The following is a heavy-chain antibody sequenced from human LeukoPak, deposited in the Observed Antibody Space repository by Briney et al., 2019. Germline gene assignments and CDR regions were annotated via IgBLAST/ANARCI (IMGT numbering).Heavy chain of an antibody. CDR3: ATENGDPTPQYYYYGMDV. Sequence: GASVEVSCKVSGYTLTELSMHWVRQAPGKGLEWMGGFDPEDGETIYAQKFQGRVTMTEDTSADTAYMELSSLRSEDTAVYYCATENGDPTPQYYYYGMDVWGQGTTVTVSS. CDR2: FDPEDGET. V-gene: IGHV1-24*01. CDR1: GYTLTELS. J-gene: IGHJ6*02. D-gene: IGHD4-17*01.